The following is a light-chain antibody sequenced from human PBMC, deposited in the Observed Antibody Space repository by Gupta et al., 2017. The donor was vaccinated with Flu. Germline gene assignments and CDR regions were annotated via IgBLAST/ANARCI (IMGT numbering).Light chain of an antibody. V-gene: IGLV2-14*03. J-gene: IGLJ2*01. CDR1: SSDICPHVY. CDR3: SSYSATGALSL. Sequence: ISSTGPSSDICPHVYVSWYQQYPGRAPKLMIYDVRNRPSGISHRFSGSKSGNTASLTISGLQAEDEADYYCSSYSATGALSLFGGGTKVTGL. CDR2: DVR.